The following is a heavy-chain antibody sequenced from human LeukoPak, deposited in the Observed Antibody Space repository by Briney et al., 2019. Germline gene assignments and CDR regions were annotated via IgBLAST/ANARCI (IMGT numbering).Heavy chain of an antibody. CDR1: GFTFSSYG. V-gene: IGHV3-30*02. D-gene: IGHD6-19*01. Sequence: GGSLRLSCAASGFTFSSYGMHWVRQAPGKGLEWVAFIRYDGSNKYYADSVKGRFTISRDNSKNTLYLQMNSLRAEDTAVYYCAKGKERQWLVTGYFDYWGQGTLVTVSS. J-gene: IGHJ4*02. CDR3: AKGKERQWLVTGYFDY. CDR2: IRYDGSNK.